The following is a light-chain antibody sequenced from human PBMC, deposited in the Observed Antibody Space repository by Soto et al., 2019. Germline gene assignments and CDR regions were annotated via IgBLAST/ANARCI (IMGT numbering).Light chain of an antibody. V-gene: IGKV1-6*01. CDR2: AAS. J-gene: IGKJ1*01. Sequence: AIRLTQSAASLSVSVGDRVTITCRASQGIRNDLGWYQQKPGKAPKLLTYAASSLQSGVPSRFSGSGPGTDFPLTISSLQPEDFATYYCLQDYNYPRTFGQGTKVDI. CDR1: QGIRND. CDR3: LQDYNYPRT.